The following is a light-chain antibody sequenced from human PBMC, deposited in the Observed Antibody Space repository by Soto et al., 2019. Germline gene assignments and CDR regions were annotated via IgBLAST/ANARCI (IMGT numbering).Light chain of an antibody. CDR1: QSVGSY. CDR3: QQRSNWLLT. V-gene: IGKV3-11*01. J-gene: IGKJ4*01. Sequence: EIMLTQSPATLSLSPGERATLSCRASQSVGSYLAWYQQKPGQAPRLLIYDASNRATGIPARFSGSGSGTDFTLTISSLEPEDFAVYYCQQRSNWLLTFGGGTKVEIK. CDR2: DAS.